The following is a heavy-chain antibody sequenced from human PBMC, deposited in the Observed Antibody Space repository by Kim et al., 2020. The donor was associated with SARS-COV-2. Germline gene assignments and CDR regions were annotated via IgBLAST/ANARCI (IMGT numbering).Heavy chain of an antibody. V-gene: IGHV7-4-1*02. CDR2: INTNTGNP. CDR3: ARDRWFGELSYYYGMDV. CDR1: GYTFTSYA. D-gene: IGHD3-10*01. Sequence: ASVKVSCKASGYTFTSYAMNWVRQAPGQGLEWMGWINTNTGNPTYAQGFTGRFVFSLDTSVSTAYLQISSLKAEDTAVYYCARDRWFGELSYYYGMDVWGQGTTVTVSS. J-gene: IGHJ6*02.